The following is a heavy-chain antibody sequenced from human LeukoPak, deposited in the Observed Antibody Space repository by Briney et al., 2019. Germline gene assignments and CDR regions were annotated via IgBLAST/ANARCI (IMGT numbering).Heavy chain of an antibody. Sequence: GASVKVSCKASGYTFTSYDINWVRQATGQGLEWMGWMNPNSGNTGYAQKFQGRVTMTRNTSISTAYMELSSLRSEDTAVYYCAKGIRSAAADDYWGQGTLVTVSS. D-gene: IGHD6-13*01. CDR1: GYTFTSYD. J-gene: IGHJ4*02. CDR3: AKGIRSAAADDY. V-gene: IGHV1-8*01. CDR2: MNPNSGNT.